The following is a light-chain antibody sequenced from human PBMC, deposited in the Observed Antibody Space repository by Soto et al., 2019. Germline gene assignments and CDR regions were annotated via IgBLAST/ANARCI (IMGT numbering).Light chain of an antibody. CDR2: DAS. Sequence: DIQMTQSPSSLSPSVGDRVTITCRASRSISDWLAWYQQKPGKAPELLIFDASNLKSGVSSRFSGSGSGTEFTLTISSLQPDDFATYYCQQKGTFGQGTKVDIK. V-gene: IGKV1-5*01. CDR1: RSISDW. J-gene: IGKJ1*01. CDR3: QQKGT.